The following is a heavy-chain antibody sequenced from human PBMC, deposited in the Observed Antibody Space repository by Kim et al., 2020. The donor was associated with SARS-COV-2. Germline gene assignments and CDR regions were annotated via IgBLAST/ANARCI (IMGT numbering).Heavy chain of an antibody. V-gene: IGHV3-21*01. CDR3: VTDGRGGDWVSY. J-gene: IGHJ4*02. CDR1: GFTFSAYS. Sequence: GGSLRLSCIASGFTFSAYSMDWVRQAPGKGLEWVSAISSDSNNIYYADSVRGRFTISRDNSKNSVFLQMNSLRAEDTAVYYCVTDGRGGDWVSYWDEG. CDR2: ISSDSNNI. D-gene: IGHD2-21*01.